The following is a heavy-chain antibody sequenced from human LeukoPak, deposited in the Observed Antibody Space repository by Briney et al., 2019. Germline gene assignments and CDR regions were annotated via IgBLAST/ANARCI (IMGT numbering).Heavy chain of an antibody. CDR2: INHSGST. CDR1: GGSFSGYY. CDR3: ARGRGWFGELTLGY. Sequence: SETLSLTYAVYGGSFSGYYWSWIRQPPGKGLEWIGEINHSGSTNYNPSLKSRVTISVDTSKNQFSLKLSSVTAADTAVYYCARGRGWFGELTLGYWGQGTLVTVSS. D-gene: IGHD3-10*01. J-gene: IGHJ4*02. V-gene: IGHV4-34*01.